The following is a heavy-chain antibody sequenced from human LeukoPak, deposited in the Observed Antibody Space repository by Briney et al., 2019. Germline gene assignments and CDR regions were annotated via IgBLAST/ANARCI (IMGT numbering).Heavy chain of an antibody. V-gene: IGHV3-7*01. Sequence: TGGSLRLSCAASRFTLSNYWMSWVRQAPGEGLEWVANIKQDGSETYYVDSVKGRFTISRDNAKNSLSLQMNSLRAEDTAVYYCARQRGSGCLDYWGQGTLVTVSS. D-gene: IGHD6-19*01. J-gene: IGHJ4*02. CDR2: IKQDGSET. CDR1: RFTLSNYW. CDR3: ARQRGSGCLDY.